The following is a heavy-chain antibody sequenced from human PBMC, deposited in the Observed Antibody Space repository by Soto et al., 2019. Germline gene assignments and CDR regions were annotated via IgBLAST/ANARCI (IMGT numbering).Heavy chain of an antibody. CDR2: VSGGGGST. Sequence: EVQLLESGGGLVQPGGSLRLSCVASGFTFSSFAMSWVRQAPGKGLEWVSAVSGGGGSTYYADSVKGRFTISRDNSKNTLYLQMSSLRAEDTAVYYCAKPAGVSGYCSSSSCFSLGMDVWGQGTTVTVSS. V-gene: IGHV3-23*01. CDR1: GFTFSSFA. D-gene: IGHD2-2*01. J-gene: IGHJ6*02. CDR3: AKPAGVSGYCSSSSCFSLGMDV.